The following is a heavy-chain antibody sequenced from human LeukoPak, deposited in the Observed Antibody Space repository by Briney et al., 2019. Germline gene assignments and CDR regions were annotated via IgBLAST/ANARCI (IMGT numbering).Heavy chain of an antibody. J-gene: IGHJ1*01. CDR1: GFTFSSYA. CDR2: ISGSGGST. Sequence: GGPLRLSCAASGFTFSSYAMSWVRQAPGKGLEWVSAISGSGGSTYYADSVKSRFTISRDNAKNTLFLQMNSLRAEDTAVYYCAKVEVVVAAKLSGYFQHWGQGTLVTVSS. V-gene: IGHV3-23*01. D-gene: IGHD2-15*01. CDR3: AKVEVVVAAKLSGYFQH.